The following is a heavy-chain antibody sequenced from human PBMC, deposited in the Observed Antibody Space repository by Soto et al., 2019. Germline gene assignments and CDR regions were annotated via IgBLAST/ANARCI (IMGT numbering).Heavy chain of an antibody. J-gene: IGHJ4*02. CDR1: GFTFSSYS. CDR2: ISSSSSTI. CDR3: ARDAPPDDY. V-gene: IGHV3-48*01. Sequence: PGGSLRLCCAASGFTFSSYSMNWVRQAPGKGLEWVSYISSSSSTIYYADSVKGRFTISRDNAKNSLYLQMNSLRAEDTAVYYCARDAPPDDYWGQGTLVTVSS.